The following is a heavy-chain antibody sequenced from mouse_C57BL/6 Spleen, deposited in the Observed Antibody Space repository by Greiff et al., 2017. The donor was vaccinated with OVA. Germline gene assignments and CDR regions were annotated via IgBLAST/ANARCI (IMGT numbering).Heavy chain of an antibody. CDR2: ISDGGSYT. D-gene: IGHD1-1*01. J-gene: IGHJ3*01. CDR3: ARDPIYYGSSWAY. CDR1: GFTFSSYA. Sequence: DVMLVESGGGLVKPGGSLKLSCAASGFTFSSYAMSWVRQTPEKRLEWVATISDGGSYTYYPDNVKGRFTISRDNAKNNLYLQMSHLKSEDTAMYYCARDPIYYGSSWAYWGQGTLVTVSA. V-gene: IGHV5-4*01.